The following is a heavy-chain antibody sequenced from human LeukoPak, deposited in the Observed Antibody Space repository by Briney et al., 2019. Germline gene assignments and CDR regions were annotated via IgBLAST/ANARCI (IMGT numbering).Heavy chain of an antibody. CDR2: ISASNGNT. Sequence: ASVTVSCKASGYTFTNYGVSWVRQAPGQGLEWMGWISASNGNTNYAQNLQGRITMTTDTSTNTAYMELRSLRSDDAAVYYCARDRAVVVIAAPAYWGPGTLVTVSS. CDR1: GYTFTNYG. V-gene: IGHV1-18*01. CDR3: ARDRAVVVIAAPAY. J-gene: IGHJ4*02. D-gene: IGHD2-15*01.